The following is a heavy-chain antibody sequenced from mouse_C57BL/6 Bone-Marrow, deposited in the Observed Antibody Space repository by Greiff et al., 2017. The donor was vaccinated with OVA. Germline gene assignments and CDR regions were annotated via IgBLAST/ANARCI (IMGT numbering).Heavy chain of an antibody. J-gene: IGHJ3*01. CDR1: GYAFTSSW. CDR3: AAYACSFAY. V-gene: IGHV1-82*01. D-gene: IGHD6-5*01. CDR2: IYPGDGDT. Sequence: VQLQQSGPELARPGASVKLSCKASGYAFTSSWMNWVKQRPGQGLEWIGRIYPGDGDTNYNGKFKGKATLTADKSSSTAYMQLSSLTSEDSAVYIGAAYACSFAYGGQGTLVTVS.